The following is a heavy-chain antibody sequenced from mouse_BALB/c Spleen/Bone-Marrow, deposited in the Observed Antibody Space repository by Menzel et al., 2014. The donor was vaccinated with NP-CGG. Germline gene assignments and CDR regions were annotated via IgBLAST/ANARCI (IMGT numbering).Heavy chain of an antibody. CDR3: ARGLRAY. CDR1: GYAFSTYW. Sequence: VQLQQSGAELVRPGSSVKISCKASGYAFSTYWMNWVKQRPGQGLVWIGQIYPEDGDTNYNGKFKGKATLTADKSSSTAYMQLSSLTSEDSAIYFCARGLRAYWGQGTLVTVSA. CDR2: IYPEDGDT. V-gene: IGHV1-80*01. J-gene: IGHJ3*01.